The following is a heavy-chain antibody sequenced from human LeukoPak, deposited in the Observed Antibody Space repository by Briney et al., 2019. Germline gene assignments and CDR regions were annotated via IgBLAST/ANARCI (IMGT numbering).Heavy chain of an antibody. V-gene: IGHV3-53*04. D-gene: IGHD6-19*01. J-gene: IGHJ3*02. CDR1: EFTVSSNY. CDR3: ARPRSSGWYGVFNI. Sequence: PGGSLRLSCAASEFTVSSNYMSWVRQAPGKGLEWVSVIYSGGSTYYADSVKGRFTISRHNSKNTLYLQMNSLRGEDTAVYYCARPRSSGWYGVFNIWGQGTMVTVSS. CDR2: IYSGGST.